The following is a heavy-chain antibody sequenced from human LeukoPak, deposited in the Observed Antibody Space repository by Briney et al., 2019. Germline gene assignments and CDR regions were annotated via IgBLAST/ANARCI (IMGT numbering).Heavy chain of an antibody. V-gene: IGHV3-74*03. D-gene: IGHD2-15*01. J-gene: IGHJ4*02. CDR3: ARAVAPVAPSDY. CDR1: GFTFSSYW. Sequence: RTGGSLRLSCAASGFTFSSYWMHWVRQAPGKGLVWVSRINSDGGNTMYADSVKGRFTISRDNAKNSLYLQMNSLRAEDTAAYYCARAVAPVAPSDYWGQGTLVTVSS. CDR2: INSDGGNT.